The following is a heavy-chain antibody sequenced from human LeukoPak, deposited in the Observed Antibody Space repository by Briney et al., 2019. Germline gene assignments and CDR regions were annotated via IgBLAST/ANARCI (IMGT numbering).Heavy chain of an antibody. CDR3: ARDPGSSSFDL. CDR1: GFTFSSYW. J-gene: IGHJ4*02. CDR2: IDQDGSVR. V-gene: IGHV3-7*01. D-gene: IGHD6-13*01. Sequence: GGSLRLSCAASGFTFSSYWMSWVHQAPGKGLEWVANIDQDGSVRNYMDSLKGRSTISRDNAKKSMYLEINSLRADDTAVYYCARDPGSSSFDLWGRGALVTVSS.